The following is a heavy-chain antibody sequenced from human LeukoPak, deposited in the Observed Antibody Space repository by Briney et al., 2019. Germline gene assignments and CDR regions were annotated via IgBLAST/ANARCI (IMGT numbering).Heavy chain of an antibody. V-gene: IGHV1-2*06. Sequence: ASVKVSCKASGYTFTRYHMHWVRQAPGQGHEWMGRINPNSGDTNYAQKFQGRVTMTRDTSISTAYMELSRLRSDDTAVYYCARDYCSSTSCLFDYWGQGTLVTVSS. CDR2: INPNSGDT. D-gene: IGHD2-2*01. J-gene: IGHJ4*02. CDR1: GYTFTRYH. CDR3: ARDYCSSTSCLFDY.